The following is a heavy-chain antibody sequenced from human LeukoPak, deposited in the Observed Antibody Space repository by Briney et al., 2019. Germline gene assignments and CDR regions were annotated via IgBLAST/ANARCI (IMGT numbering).Heavy chain of an antibody. CDR2: IIPIFGTA. D-gene: IGHD6-19*01. Sequence: GASVKVSCKASGGTFSSYAISWVRQAPGQGLEWMGGIIPIFGTANYAQKFQGRVTITADESTSTAYMELSSLRSEDTAVYYCARVPSGWTGGDYWGQGTLVTVSS. CDR1: GGTFSSYA. V-gene: IGHV1-69*13. J-gene: IGHJ4*02. CDR3: ARVPSGWTGGDY.